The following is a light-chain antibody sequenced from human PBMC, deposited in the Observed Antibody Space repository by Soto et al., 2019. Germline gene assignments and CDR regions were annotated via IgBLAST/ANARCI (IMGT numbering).Light chain of an antibody. CDR1: QTVSNNY. CDR3: QQYGSSPPYT. Sequence: EVVLTQSPGTLSLSPGERATLSCRASQTVSNNYLAWYQHKPGQSPKLLIFGSSDRATGIPDRFSGSGSGTDFTLTISRLEPEDFAVYYCQQYGSSPPYTFGQGPKLEIK. V-gene: IGKV3-20*01. J-gene: IGKJ2*01. CDR2: GSS.